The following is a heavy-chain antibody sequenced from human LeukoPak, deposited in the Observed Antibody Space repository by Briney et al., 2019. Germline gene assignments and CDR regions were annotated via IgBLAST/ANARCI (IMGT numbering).Heavy chain of an antibody. V-gene: IGHV4-4*07. CDR3: ARGRGSSWYYFDS. Sequence: SETLSLTFTVSGGSISSYYWSWVRQPAGKGLEWIGRIYASGNTNYNPSLKGRVTMTVDTSKNQFSLNLSSVTAADTAVYYCARGRGSSWYYFDSWGQGTLVTVSS. CDR1: GGSISSYY. D-gene: IGHD6-13*01. J-gene: IGHJ4*02. CDR2: IYASGNT.